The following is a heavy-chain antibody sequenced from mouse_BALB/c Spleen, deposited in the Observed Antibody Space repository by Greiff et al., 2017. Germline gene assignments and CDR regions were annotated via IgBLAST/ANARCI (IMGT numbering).Heavy chain of an antibody. J-gene: IGHJ1*01. D-gene: IGHD2-2*01. CDR1: GFTFSSFG. CDR2: ISSGSSTI. CDR3: ARGYAWYFDV. Sequence: EVKLVESGGGLVQPGGSRKLSCAASGFTFSSFGMHWVRQAPEKGLEWVAYISSGSSTIYYADTVKGRFTISRDNPKNTLFLQMTSLRSEDTAMYYCARGYAWYFDVWGAGTTVTVSS. V-gene: IGHV5-17*02.